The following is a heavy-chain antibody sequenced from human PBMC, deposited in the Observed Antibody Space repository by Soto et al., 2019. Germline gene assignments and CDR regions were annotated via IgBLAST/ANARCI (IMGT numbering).Heavy chain of an antibody. Sequence: QVQLVQSGAEVKKPGSSVKVSCKASGGTFSSYAISWVRQARGQGLEWMGGIIPIFGTANYAQKFQGRVTITADESTSTAYMELSSLRPEDTAVYYCARSITGTASYYYGMDVWGQGTTVTVSS. CDR3: ARSITGTASYYYGMDV. D-gene: IGHD1-20*01. J-gene: IGHJ6*02. CDR1: GGTFSSYA. CDR2: IIPIFGTA. V-gene: IGHV1-69*12.